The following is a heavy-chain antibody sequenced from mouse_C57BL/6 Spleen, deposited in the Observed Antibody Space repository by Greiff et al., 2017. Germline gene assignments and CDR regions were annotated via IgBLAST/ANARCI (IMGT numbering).Heavy chain of an antibody. J-gene: IGHJ1*03. CDR2: INYDGSST. Sequence: EVQRVESEGGLVQPGSSMKLSCTASGFTFSDYYMAWVRQVPEKGLEWVANINYDGSSTYYLDSLKSRFIISRDNAKNILYLQMSSLKSEDTATYYCARERGYYYGSSPYWYFDVWGTGTTVTVSS. CDR1: GFTFSDYY. CDR3: ARERGYYYGSSPYWYFDV. D-gene: IGHD1-1*01. V-gene: IGHV5-16*01.